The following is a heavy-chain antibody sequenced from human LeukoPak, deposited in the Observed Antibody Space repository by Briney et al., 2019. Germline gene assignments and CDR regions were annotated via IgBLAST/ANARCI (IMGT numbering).Heavy chain of an antibody. CDR3: ARMYYYGSGSYYNDY. CDR1: GGSISSGDYY. J-gene: IGHJ4*02. D-gene: IGHD3-10*01. V-gene: IGHV4-30-4*02. Sequence: PSETLSLTCTVSGGSISSGDYYWSWIRQPPGKGLEWIGYIYYSGSTYYNPSLKSRVTISVDTSKNQFSLKLSSVTAADTAVYYCARMYYYGSGSYYNDYWGQGTLVTVSS. CDR2: IYYSGST.